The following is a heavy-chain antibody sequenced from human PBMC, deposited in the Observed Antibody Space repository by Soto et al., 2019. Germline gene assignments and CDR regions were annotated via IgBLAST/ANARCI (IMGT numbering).Heavy chain of an antibody. D-gene: IGHD5-18*01. J-gene: IGHJ6*02. Sequence: QVQLVESGGRVVQPGASLRLACEASGFNFGAYGMHWVRQAPGKGLEWVAVISHDGTKTYYSDSVKGRFTVSRDNSKNMLYVQMVSLRPDDTAVYSCAKDRRDGYTTCSRCYGVDVWGQGTTVTVSS. CDR1: GFNFGAYG. CDR2: ISHDGTKT. CDR3: AKDRRDGYTTCSRCYGVDV. V-gene: IGHV3-30*18.